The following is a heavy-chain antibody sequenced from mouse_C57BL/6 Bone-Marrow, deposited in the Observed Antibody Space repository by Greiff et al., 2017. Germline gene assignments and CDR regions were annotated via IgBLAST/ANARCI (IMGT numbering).Heavy chain of an antibody. V-gene: IGHV5-4*01. CDR1: GFTFSSYA. CDR3: ARDSNGSDIDY. CDR2: ISDGGSYT. Sequence: EVQLQESGGGLVKPGGSLKLSCAASGFTFSSYAMSWVRQTPEKRLEWVATISDGGSYTDYPDNVKGGFTISRDKAKNNLYLQMSQLKSEDTAMYYYARDSNGSDIDYWGQGTSVTVAS. D-gene: IGHD2-5*01. J-gene: IGHJ4*01.